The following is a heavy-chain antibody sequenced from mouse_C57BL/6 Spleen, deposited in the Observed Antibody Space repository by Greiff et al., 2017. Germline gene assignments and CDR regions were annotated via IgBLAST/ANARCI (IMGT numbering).Heavy chain of an antibody. CDR1: GYSFTGYY. Sequence: EVQLQESGPELVKPGASVKISCKASGYSFTGYYMNWVKQSPEKSLEWIGEINPSTGGTTYNQKFKAKATLTVDKSSSTAYMQLKSLTSEDSAVYYCARNEDYDYPFAYWGQGTLVTVSA. D-gene: IGHD2-4*01. J-gene: IGHJ3*01. CDR3: ARNEDYDYPFAY. V-gene: IGHV1-42*01. CDR2: INPSTGGT.